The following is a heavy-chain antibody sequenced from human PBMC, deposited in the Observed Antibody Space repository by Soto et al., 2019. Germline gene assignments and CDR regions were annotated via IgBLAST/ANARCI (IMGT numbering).Heavy chain of an antibody. D-gene: IGHD3-3*01. Sequence: GSLRLSCAASGFTFSSYAMHWVRQAPGKGLEWVAVISYDGSNRYYADSVKGRFTISRDNSKNTLYLQMNSLRAEDTAVYYCARDSYDFWSGPVDYWGQGTLVTVSS. CDR2: ISYDGSNR. V-gene: IGHV3-30-3*01. J-gene: IGHJ4*02. CDR1: GFTFSSYA. CDR3: ARDSYDFWSGPVDY.